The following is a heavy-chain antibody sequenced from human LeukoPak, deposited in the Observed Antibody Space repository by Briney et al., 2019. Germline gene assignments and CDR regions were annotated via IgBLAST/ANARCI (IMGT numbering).Heavy chain of an antibody. Sequence: SETLSLTCTVSGGSISSYYWSWIRQPAGKGLEWIGRIYTSGSTNYNPSLKSRVTMSVDTSKNQFSLKLSSVTAADTAVYYCARSGRRVRGPRNCMDVWGKGTTVTVSS. CDR2: IYTSGST. CDR3: ARSGRRVRGPRNCMDV. D-gene: IGHD3-10*01. J-gene: IGHJ6*03. CDR1: GGSISSYY. V-gene: IGHV4-4*07.